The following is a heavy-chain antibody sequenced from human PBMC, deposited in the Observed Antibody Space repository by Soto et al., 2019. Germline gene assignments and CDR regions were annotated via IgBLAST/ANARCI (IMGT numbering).Heavy chain of an antibody. CDR2: IYYTGST. CDR1: GGSISSYH. D-gene: IGHD6-19*01. CDR3: AREGIVVAGYDWFDH. J-gene: IGHJ5*02. V-gene: IGHV4-59*01. Sequence: SETLSLTCSVSGGSISSYHLSWIRQSPGKGLEWIGYIYYTGSTNYNPSLKSRVTISVDTSKNQFSLKLTSVTAAETAVYYCAREGIVVAGYDWFDHWGQGTLVSVSA.